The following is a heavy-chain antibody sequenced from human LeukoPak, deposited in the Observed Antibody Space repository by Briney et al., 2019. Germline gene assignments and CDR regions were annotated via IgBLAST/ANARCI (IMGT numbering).Heavy chain of an antibody. D-gene: IGHD5-18*01. CDR2: INPNSGGT. Sequence: ASVKVSCKASGYTFTGYYMHWVRQAPGQGLEWMGRINPNSGGTNYAQKFQGRVTMTRDTSISTAYMELSRLRSDDAAVYYCARGGYSYGEFDYWGQGTLVTVSS. V-gene: IGHV1-2*06. J-gene: IGHJ4*02. CDR1: GYTFTGYY. CDR3: ARGGYSYGEFDY.